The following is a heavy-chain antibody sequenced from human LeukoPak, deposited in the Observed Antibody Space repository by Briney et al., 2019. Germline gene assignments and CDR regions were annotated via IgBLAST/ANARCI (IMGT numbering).Heavy chain of an antibody. V-gene: IGHV3-53*01. CDR1: GFTVSTNY. CDR2: IYSGDTS. CDR3: ARDRVVVTAIRYYYYGMDV. D-gene: IGHD2-21*02. Sequence: GGSLRLSCAASGFTVSTNYMSWVRQAPGKGLEWVSVIYSGDTSFYADSVKGRFTISRDNSKNTLYLQMNSLRAEDTAVYYCARDRVVVTAIRYYYYGMDVWGQGTTVTVSS. J-gene: IGHJ6*02.